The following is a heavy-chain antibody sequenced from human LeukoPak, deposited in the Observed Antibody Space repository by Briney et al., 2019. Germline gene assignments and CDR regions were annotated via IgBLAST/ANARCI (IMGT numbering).Heavy chain of an antibody. D-gene: IGHD6-6*01. CDR1: GFTFSSYG. J-gene: IGHJ4*02. CDR2: ISSNSRTI. CDR3: TRGGAARPDY. Sequence: GGSLRLSCAASGFTFSSYGMDWVRQAPGKGLEWVSYISSNSRTIDYANSVKGRFTISRDNAKNSLFLQMGSLGAEDTAMYYCTRGGAARPDYWGQGTLVTVSS. V-gene: IGHV3-48*01.